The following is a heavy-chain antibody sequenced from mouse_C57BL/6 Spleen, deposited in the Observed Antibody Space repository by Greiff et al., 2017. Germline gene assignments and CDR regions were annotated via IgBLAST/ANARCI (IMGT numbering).Heavy chain of an antibody. Sequence: QVQLQQPGAELVKPGASVKMSCKASGYTFTSYWITWVKQRPGQGLEWIGDIYPGSGSTNYNEKFKSKATLTVDTSSSTAYMQLSSLTSEDSAVYYCARYGSSGYGGGAYWGQGTLVTVSA. D-gene: IGHD3-2*02. V-gene: IGHV1-55*01. CDR1: GYTFTSYW. CDR3: ARYGSSGYGGGAY. CDR2: IYPGSGST. J-gene: IGHJ3*01.